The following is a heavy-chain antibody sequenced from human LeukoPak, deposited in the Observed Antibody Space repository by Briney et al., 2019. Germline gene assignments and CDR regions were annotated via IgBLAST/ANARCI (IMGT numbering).Heavy chain of an antibody. J-gene: IGHJ4*02. D-gene: IGHD2-2*01. Sequence: TSETLSLTCTVSGGPISSYHWSWIRQPPGKGLEWIGYNYLSGTTNYNPSLKSRVTVSVDRAKNQFSLTLTSLTAADTAVYFCARERASAAPHFDHWGRGILVIVSS. CDR3: ARERASAAPHFDH. CDR2: NYLSGTT. CDR1: GGPISSYH. V-gene: IGHV4-59*01.